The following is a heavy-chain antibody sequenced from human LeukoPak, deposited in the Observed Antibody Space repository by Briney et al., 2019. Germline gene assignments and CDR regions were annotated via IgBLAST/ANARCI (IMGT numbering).Heavy chain of an antibody. CDR1: GGSISSSSYY. Sequence: PSETLSLTCTVSGGSISSSSYYWGWIRQPPGKGLEWIGSIYYSGSTNYNPSLKSRVTISVDKSKNQFSLKLSSVTAADTAVYYCARDDRHSSYYFDYWGQGTLVTVSS. J-gene: IGHJ4*02. V-gene: IGHV4-39*07. CDR3: ARDDRHSSYYFDY. D-gene: IGHD2-15*01. CDR2: IYYSGST.